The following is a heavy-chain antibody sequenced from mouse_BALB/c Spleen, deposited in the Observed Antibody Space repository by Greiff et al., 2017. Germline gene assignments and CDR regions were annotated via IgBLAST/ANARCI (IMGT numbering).Heavy chain of an antibody. CDR2: IWAGGST. CDR1: GFSLTSYG. V-gene: IGHV2-9*02. D-gene: IGHD2-14*01. CDR3: AREYDVDYYAMDY. Sequence: VQLVESGPGLVAPSQSLSITCTVSGFSLTSYGVHWVRQPPGKGLEWLGVIWAGGSTNYNSALMSRLSISKDNSKSQVFLKMNSPQTDDTAMYYCAREYDVDYYAMDYWGQGTSVTVSS. J-gene: IGHJ4*01.